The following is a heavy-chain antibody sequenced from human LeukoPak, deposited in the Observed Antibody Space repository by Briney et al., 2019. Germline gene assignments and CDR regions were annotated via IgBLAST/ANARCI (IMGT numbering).Heavy chain of an antibody. V-gene: IGHV3-30*18. CDR2: ISYDGRNQ. Sequence: PGRSLRLSCAASGFSFTTYGMHWVRQAPLKGLEWLAAISYDGRNQSYADSVKGRFTIFRDNSQNTLYLQMNSLRAEDTALYYCVKDRTINGRSSPFDSWGQGTLVTVSS. J-gene: IGHJ4*02. D-gene: IGHD1-26*01. CDR3: VKDRTINGRSSPFDS. CDR1: GFSFTTYG.